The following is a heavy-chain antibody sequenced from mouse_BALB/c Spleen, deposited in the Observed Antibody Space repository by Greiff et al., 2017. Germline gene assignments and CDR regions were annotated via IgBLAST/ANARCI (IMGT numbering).Heavy chain of an antibody. V-gene: IGHV3-6*02. CDR1: GYSITSGYY. J-gene: IGHJ3*01. CDR2: ISYDGSN. Sequence: VQLKESGPGLVKPSQSLSLTCSVTGYSITSGYYWNWIRQFPGNKLEWMGYISYDGSNNYNPSLKNRISITRDTSKNQFFLKLNSVTTEDTATYYCARSGSYYYGSDWFAYWGQGTLVTVSA. D-gene: IGHD1-1*01. CDR3: ARSGSYYYGSDWFAY.